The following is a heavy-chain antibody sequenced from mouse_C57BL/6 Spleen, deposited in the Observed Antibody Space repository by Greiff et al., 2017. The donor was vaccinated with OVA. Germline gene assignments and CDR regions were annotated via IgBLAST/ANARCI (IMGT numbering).Heavy chain of an antibody. Sequence: VKLQESGAELVKPGASVKISCKASGYAFSSYWMNWVKQRPGKGLEWIGQIYPGDGDTNYNGKFKGKATLTADKSSSTAYMQRSSLTSEDSAVYLCARWGVCGNWYFDVWGTGTTVTVSS. J-gene: IGHJ1*03. CDR3: ARWGVCGNWYFDV. V-gene: IGHV1-80*01. CDR2: IYPGDGDT. CDR1: GYAFSSYW.